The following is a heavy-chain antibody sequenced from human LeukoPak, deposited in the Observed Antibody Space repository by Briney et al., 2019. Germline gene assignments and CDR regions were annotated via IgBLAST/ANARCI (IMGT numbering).Heavy chain of an antibody. Sequence: GGSLRLSCAASGFTFSSYAMRWVRQAPGKGLEWVSAISGSGGSTYYADSVKGRFTISRDNSKNTLYLQMNSLRAEDTAVYYCAKEDYDYYDSSGYYPYFDYWGQGTLVTVSS. CDR3: AKEDYDYYDSSGYYPYFDY. CDR2: ISGSGGST. J-gene: IGHJ4*02. D-gene: IGHD3-22*01. CDR1: GFTFSSYA. V-gene: IGHV3-23*01.